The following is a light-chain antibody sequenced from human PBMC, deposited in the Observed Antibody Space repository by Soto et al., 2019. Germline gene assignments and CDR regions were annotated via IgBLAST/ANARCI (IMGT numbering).Light chain of an antibody. CDR3: QQFIDGWT. CDR1: QDISNY. CDR2: DAS. V-gene: IGKV1-33*01. Sequence: DIHMTQSPSSLSASVWYRFTITFQASQDISNYLNWYQQKLGKAPNLLIYDASTLESGVPSRFRGSGSETEFTLTISGLQPDDFATYYCQQFIDGWTFGQGTKVDIK. J-gene: IGKJ1*01.